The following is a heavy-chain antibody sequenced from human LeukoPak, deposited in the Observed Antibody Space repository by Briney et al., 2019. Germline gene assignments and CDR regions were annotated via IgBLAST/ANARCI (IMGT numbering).Heavy chain of an antibody. CDR2: IYHSGST. D-gene: IGHD3-22*01. J-gene: IGHJ5*02. CDR3: ARGSGGYYNWFDP. Sequence: PSETLSLTCAVSGGSISSGGYSWSWIRQPPGKGLEWIGYIYHSGSTYYNPSLKSRVTISVDRSKNQFSLKLSSVTAADTAVYYCARGSGGYYNWFDPWGQGTLVTVSS. V-gene: IGHV4-30-2*01. CDR1: GGSISSGGYS.